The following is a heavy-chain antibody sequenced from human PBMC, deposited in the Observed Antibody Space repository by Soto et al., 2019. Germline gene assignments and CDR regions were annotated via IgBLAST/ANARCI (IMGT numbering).Heavy chain of an antibody. V-gene: IGHV3-73*01. CDR3: AKDFGYNCGYDAFDI. Sequence: GGSLRLSCAASGFTFSGSAMHWVRQASGKGLEWVGRIRSKANSYATAYAASVKGRFTISRDDSKNTAYLQMNSLKTEDTAVYYCAKDFGYNCGYDAFDIWGQGTMVTVSS. CDR1: GFTFSGSA. D-gene: IGHD5-18*01. J-gene: IGHJ3*02. CDR2: IRSKANSYAT.